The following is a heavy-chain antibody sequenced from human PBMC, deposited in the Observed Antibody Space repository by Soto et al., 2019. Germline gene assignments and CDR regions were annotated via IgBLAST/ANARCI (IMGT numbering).Heavy chain of an antibody. D-gene: IGHD4-17*01. V-gene: IGHV3-33*01. CDR2: IWYDGSNK. CDR3: ARDTVKHYGMDA. J-gene: IGHJ6*02. CDR1: GFTFSSYG. Sequence: QVQLVESGGGVVQPGRSLRLSCAASGFTFSSYGMHWVRQAPGKGLEWVAVIWYDGSNKYYADSVKGRFTISRDNSKNTLYLQMNSLRAEDTAVYYCARDTVKHYGMDAWGQGTTVTVSS.